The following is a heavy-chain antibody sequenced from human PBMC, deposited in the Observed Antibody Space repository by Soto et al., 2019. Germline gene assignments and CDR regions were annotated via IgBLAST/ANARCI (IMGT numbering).Heavy chain of an antibody. CDR2: ISYDGRNK. CDR1: GFTFSSYA. D-gene: IGHD2-8*01. CDR3: ARELYCTNGVCYATNIDY. Sequence: QVQLVESGGGVVQPGRSLRLSCAASGFTFSSYAMHWVRQAPGKGLECVAVISYDGRNKYYADSVKGRFTISRDNSKNTLYLQMNSLRAEDTAVYYCARELYCTNGVCYATNIDYWGQGTLVTVSS. J-gene: IGHJ4*02. V-gene: IGHV3-30*04.